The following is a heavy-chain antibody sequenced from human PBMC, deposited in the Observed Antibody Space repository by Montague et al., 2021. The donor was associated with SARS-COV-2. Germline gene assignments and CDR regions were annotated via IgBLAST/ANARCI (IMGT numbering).Heavy chain of an antibody. Sequence: CAISGDSVSCNSATWHWLRQSPSRGLEWLGRTYYRSRWSNDYAVSVRSRIIIHPDTSTNQFSLQLSSVTPEDTAVYFCARERWAVGVSFDYWGQGTLVTVSS. CDR3: ARERWAVGVSFDY. CDR1: GDSVSCNSAT. J-gene: IGHJ4*02. V-gene: IGHV6-1*01. CDR2: TYYRSRWSN. D-gene: IGHD1-26*01.